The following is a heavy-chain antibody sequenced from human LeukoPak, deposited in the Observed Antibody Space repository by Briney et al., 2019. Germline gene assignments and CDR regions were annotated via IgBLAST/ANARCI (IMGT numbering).Heavy chain of an antibody. CDR1: GYTFTSYG. V-gene: IGHV1-18*01. D-gene: IGHD4-11*01. Sequence: ASVKVSCKASGYTFTSYGIAWLRQAPGQGLEWLGWIRTYNGDTEYAGKFQGRVTMSTDTPTTRAYMELTSLRSDDTAVYYCARTLTTESYYFDYWGQGTLVTVSS. CDR2: IRTYNGDT. J-gene: IGHJ4*02. CDR3: ARTLTTESYYFDY.